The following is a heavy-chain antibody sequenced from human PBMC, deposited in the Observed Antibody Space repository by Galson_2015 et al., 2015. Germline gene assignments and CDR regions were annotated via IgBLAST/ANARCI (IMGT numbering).Heavy chain of an antibody. CDR2: IVVGSGNT. CDR1: GFTFTSSA. D-gene: IGHD4-17*01. CDR3: AAVRPLTTVTNDYFDY. Sequence: SVKVSCKASGFTFTSSAVQWVRQARGQRLEWIGWIVVGSGNTNYAQKFQERVTITRDMSTSTAYMELSSLRSEDTAVYYCAAVRPLTTVTNDYFDYWGQGTLVTVSS. J-gene: IGHJ4*02. V-gene: IGHV1-58*01.